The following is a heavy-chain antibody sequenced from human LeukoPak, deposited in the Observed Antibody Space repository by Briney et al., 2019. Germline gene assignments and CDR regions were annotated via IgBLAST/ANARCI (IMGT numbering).Heavy chain of an antibody. CDR1: GFTFSSYA. CDR2: ISGSCGST. CDR3: AKKAVVVPAALYYFDY. Sequence: SGGSLRLSCAASGFTFSSYAMSWVRQAPGKGLEGVSAISGSCGSTYYADSVKGRFTISRDNSKNTLYLQMNSLRAEDTAVYYCAKKAVVVPAALYYFDYWGQGTLVTVSS. V-gene: IGHV3-23*01. J-gene: IGHJ4*02. D-gene: IGHD2-2*01.